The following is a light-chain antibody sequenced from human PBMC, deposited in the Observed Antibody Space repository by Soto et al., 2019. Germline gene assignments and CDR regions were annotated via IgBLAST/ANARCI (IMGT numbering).Light chain of an antibody. CDR1: QSLLHSDGHND. V-gene: IGKV2-28*01. J-gene: IGKJ3*01. CDR3: MQALPSFA. CDR2: LAS. Sequence: DIVMTQSPLSLPVTPGEPASISCTSSQSLLHSDGHNDLDWYLQKPGQSPQHLIYLASHRASGVPGRFSGSGSGTDFTLKISRVEAEDVGVYYCMQALPSFAFGPGTKVDLK.